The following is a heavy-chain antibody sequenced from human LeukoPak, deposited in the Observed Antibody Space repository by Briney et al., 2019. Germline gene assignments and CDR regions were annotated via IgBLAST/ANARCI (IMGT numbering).Heavy chain of an antibody. J-gene: IGHJ4*02. CDR1: GGSFSGYY. V-gene: IGHV4-34*01. Sequence: SETLSLTCAVYGGSFSGYYWSWIRQPPGKGLEWIGEINHSGSTNYNPSLKSRVTISVDTSKNRFSLKLSSVTAADTAVYYCARRDGYNYYCFDYWGQGTLVTVSS. D-gene: IGHD5-24*01. CDR2: INHSGST. CDR3: ARRDGYNYYCFDY.